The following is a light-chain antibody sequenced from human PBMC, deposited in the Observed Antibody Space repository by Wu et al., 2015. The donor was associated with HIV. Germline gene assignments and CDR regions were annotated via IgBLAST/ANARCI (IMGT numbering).Light chain of an antibody. Sequence: EIVLTQSPGTLSLSPGERATLSCRASRSVSSSSLAWYQQQPGQAPRLLIFAASSRAIGTPGRFSGSGSGTDFTLTISRLEPEDFAVYFCQQYVGAPLTFGGGT. V-gene: IGKV3-20*01. J-gene: IGKJ4*01. CDR2: AAS. CDR1: RSVSSSS. CDR3: QQYVGAPLT.